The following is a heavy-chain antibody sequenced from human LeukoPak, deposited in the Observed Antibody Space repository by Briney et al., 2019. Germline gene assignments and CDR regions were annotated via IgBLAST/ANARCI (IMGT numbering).Heavy chain of an antibody. CDR1: GASISSGDDY. J-gene: IGHJ4*02. CDR2: IYSSGNT. CDR3: ANDHCSSKSCFIDY. Sequence: SAPLPLTCAASGASISSGDDYCSWIRQPPGKGLAWISFIYSSGNTYSNPSLQSLITLSVDTSNNQYSLMLSSVTAAATAVYYWANDHCSSKSCFIDYWGQGTLVTVSS. D-gene: IGHD2-2*01. V-gene: IGHV4-30-4*08.